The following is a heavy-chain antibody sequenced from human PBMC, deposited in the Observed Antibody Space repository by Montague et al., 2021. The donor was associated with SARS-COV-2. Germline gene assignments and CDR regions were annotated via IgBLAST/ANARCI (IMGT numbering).Heavy chain of an antibody. CDR1: GXSISSSNW. V-gene: IGHV4-4*02. D-gene: IGHD5-12*01. Sequence: SETLSLTCAVSGXSISSSNWWSWVRQPPGKGLEWIGEIYHSGSTNYNPSLKSRVAISVDKSKNQFSLKLSSVTAADTAVYYCARRGRKLLPVATTIGGFDIWGQGTMVTVSS. CDR2: IYHSGST. CDR3: ARRGRKLLPVATTIGGFDI. J-gene: IGHJ3*02.